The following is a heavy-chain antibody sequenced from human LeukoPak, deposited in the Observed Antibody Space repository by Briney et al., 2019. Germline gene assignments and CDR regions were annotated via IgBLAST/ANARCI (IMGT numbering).Heavy chain of an antibody. V-gene: IGHV3-30-3*01. CDR3: ARAGTRGVSDY. J-gene: IGHJ4*02. Sequence: PGGSLRLSCAASGFTFSSYAMHWVRQAPGKGLEWVAVISYDGSNKYYADSVKGRFTISRDNSKNTLYLQMNSLRAEDTAVYYCARAGTRGVSDYWGQGTLVTVSS. CDR1: GFTFSSYA. CDR2: ISYDGSNK. D-gene: IGHD3-10*01.